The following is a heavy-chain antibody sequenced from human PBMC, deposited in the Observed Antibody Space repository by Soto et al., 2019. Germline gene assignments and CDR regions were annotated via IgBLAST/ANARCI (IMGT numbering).Heavy chain of an antibody. J-gene: IGHJ3*02. Sequence: APVKVSCKASGYTFTSYGISWVRQAPGQGLEWMGWISAYNGNTNYAQKLQGRVTMTTDTSTSTAYMELRSLRSDDTAVYYCARKPPSSSRGDAFDIWGQGTMVTVSS. V-gene: IGHV1-18*01. CDR2: ISAYNGNT. CDR1: GYTFTSYG. CDR3: ARKPPSSSRGDAFDI. D-gene: IGHD6-13*01.